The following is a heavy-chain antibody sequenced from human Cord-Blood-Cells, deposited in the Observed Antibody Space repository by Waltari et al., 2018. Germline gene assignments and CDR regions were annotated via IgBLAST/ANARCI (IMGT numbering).Heavy chain of an antibody. Sequence: QVQLVESGGGVVQPGRSLRLSCAASGCTFSSYAMHWVRQAPGKGLEWVAVISYDGSNKYYADSVKGRFTISRDNSKNTLYLQMNSLRAEDTAVYYCARASSWYGGVDYWGQGTLVTVSS. V-gene: IGHV3-30-3*01. CDR2: ISYDGSNK. D-gene: IGHD6-13*01. CDR1: GCTFSSYA. CDR3: ARASSWYGGVDY. J-gene: IGHJ4*02.